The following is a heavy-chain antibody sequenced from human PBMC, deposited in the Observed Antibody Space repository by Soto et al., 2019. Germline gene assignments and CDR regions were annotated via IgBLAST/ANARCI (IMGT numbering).Heavy chain of an antibody. CDR2: IIPIFAIA. D-gene: IGHD2-21*02. Sequence: QVQLVQTGAEVKKPGSSVKVSCKASGGSFRSNALSWVRQAPGQGLEWMGGIIPIFAIANYAQRFQGRVTITADESTGTGCGEQSRLRSEDTAVYYCARVGEYCGGACPQYFEHWGQGTLVTVSS. J-gene: IGHJ1*01. V-gene: IGHV1-69*12. CDR1: GGSFRSNA. CDR3: ARVGEYCGGACPQYFEH.